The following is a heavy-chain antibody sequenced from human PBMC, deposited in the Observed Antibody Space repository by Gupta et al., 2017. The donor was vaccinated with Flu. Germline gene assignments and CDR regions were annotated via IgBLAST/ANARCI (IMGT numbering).Heavy chain of an antibody. CDR1: GGSITTYY. J-gene: IGHJ4*02. Sequence: VQLQESGPRLVKPSETLSLTCNVSGGSITTYYWAWIRQPPGEGLEWIGHIFYSGNTNYNPSFKGRVTISIDTSKNQVSLKLTSVTAADTAVYYCARKTGATFDYWGQGTPVTVSS. V-gene: IGHV4-59*08. CDR2: IFYSGNT. D-gene: IGHD7-27*01. CDR3: ARKTGATFDY.